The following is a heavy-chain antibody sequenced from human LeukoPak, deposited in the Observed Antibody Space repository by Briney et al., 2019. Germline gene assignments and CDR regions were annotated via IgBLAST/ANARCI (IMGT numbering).Heavy chain of an antibody. J-gene: IGHJ5*02. Sequence: GGSLRLSCAASGFTFSSYAMSWVRQAPGKGPEWVSAISGSGGSTYYADSVKGRFTISRDNSKNTLYLQMNSLRAEDTAVYYCAKDCSGGSCYSFFDPWGQGTLVTVSS. CDR3: AKDCSGGSCYSFFDP. D-gene: IGHD2-15*01. V-gene: IGHV3-23*01. CDR1: GFTFSSYA. CDR2: ISGSGGST.